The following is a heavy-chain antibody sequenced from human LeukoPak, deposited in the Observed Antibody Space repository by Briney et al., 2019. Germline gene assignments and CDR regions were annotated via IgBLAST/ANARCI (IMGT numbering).Heavy chain of an antibody. J-gene: IGHJ3*02. CDR1: GYTFTSYY. V-gene: IGHV1-46*01. D-gene: IGHD3-3*01. CDR3: ARPNYDFWSGYYNGAFDI. Sequence: GASVNVSCKASGYTFTSYYMHWLRQAPGQGLEWMGIINPSGGSTSYAQKFQGRVTMTRDTSTSTVYMELSSLRSEDTAVYYCARPNYDFWSGYYNGAFDIWGQGTMVTVSS. CDR2: INPSGGST.